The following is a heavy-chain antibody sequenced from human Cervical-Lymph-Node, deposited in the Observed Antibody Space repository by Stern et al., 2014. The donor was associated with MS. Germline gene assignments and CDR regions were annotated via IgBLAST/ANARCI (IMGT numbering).Heavy chain of an antibody. CDR2: ISGYIDDT. CDR1: GYSFTSYG. CDR3: ARDSEQWLVQSALDI. V-gene: IGHV1-18*01. D-gene: IGHD6-19*01. Sequence: VQLLQSGAEVKKPGASVKVSCQASGYSFTSYGISWVRQAPGQGLEWMGWISGYIDDTEYAQKFQGRVTMTTDTSTSTAYMELRSLRSDDTAVYYCARDSEQWLVQSALDIWGQGTMVTVSS. J-gene: IGHJ3*02.